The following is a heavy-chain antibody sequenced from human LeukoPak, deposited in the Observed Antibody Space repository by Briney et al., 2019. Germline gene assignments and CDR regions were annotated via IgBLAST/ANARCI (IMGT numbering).Heavy chain of an antibody. J-gene: IGHJ3*02. CDR2: ISAYNGNX. Sequence: PGXXHERMGWISAYNGNXXYAQKLQGRVTMTTDTSTSTAYMELRSLRSDDTAVYYCARAREIMITFGGVIVNPTDDAFDIWGQGPLVTVSS. CDR3: ARAREIMITFGGVIVNPTDDAFDI. D-gene: IGHD3-16*02. V-gene: IGHV1-18*01.